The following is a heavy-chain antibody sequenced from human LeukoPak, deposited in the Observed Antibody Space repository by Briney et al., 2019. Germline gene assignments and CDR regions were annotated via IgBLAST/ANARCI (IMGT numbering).Heavy chain of an antibody. J-gene: IGHJ6*02. D-gene: IGHD3-3*01. CDR1: GSTFSSYA. V-gene: IGHV3-30-3*01. Sequence: GRSLRLSCAASGSTFSSYAMHWVRQAPGKGLEWVAVISYDGSNKYYADSVKGRFTISRDNSKNTLYLQMNSLKDEDTAVYYCAKAHDFWSGIGYGMDVWGQGTTVTVSS. CDR2: ISYDGSNK. CDR3: AKAHDFWSGIGYGMDV.